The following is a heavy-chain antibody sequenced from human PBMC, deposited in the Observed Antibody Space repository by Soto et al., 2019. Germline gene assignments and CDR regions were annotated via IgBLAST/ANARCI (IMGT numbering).Heavy chain of an antibody. V-gene: IGHV1-69*06. Sequence: SVKVSCKASGGTFSSYAISWVRQAPGQGLEWMGGIIPIFGTANYAQKFQGRVTITADKSTSTAYMELSSLRSEDTAVYYCASTVGYYYDSSGYYWFDPWGQGTLVTVS. D-gene: IGHD3-22*01. CDR1: GGTFSSYA. CDR3: ASTVGYYYDSSGYYWFDP. CDR2: IIPIFGTA. J-gene: IGHJ5*02.